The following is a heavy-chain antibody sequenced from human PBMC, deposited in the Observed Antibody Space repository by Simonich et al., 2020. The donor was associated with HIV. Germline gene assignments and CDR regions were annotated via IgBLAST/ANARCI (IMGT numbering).Heavy chain of an antibody. CDR3: YGDYGEYYFDH. V-gene: IGHV4-38-2*01. J-gene: IGHJ4*02. D-gene: IGHD4-17*01. Sequence: QVQLQESGPGLVKPSETLSLTCAVSGYSISSGYYWGWIRQPPGKGLEWIGSIYLSGSTYYNPSLKSRVTISGDTSKNQFSLKMSSLTAADTAVYYCYGDYGEYYFDHWSQGTLVTVSS. CDR2: IYLSGST. CDR1: GYSISSGYY.